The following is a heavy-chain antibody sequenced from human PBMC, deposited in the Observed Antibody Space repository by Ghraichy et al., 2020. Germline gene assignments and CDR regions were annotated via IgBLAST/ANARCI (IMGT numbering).Heavy chain of an antibody. Sequence: GGSLRLSCAASGFTFSGFWMTWVRQAPGKGLEWVANIKHDGSEKYYVDSVRGRFTISRDNAKSSVFLQTSSLRAEDTAVYYCAREPWGSYHYRGLVDYWGQGTLVTVSS. D-gene: IGHD3-16*02. J-gene: IGHJ4*02. CDR3: AREPWGSYHYRGLVDY. V-gene: IGHV3-7*03. CDR2: IKHDGSEK. CDR1: GFTFSGFW.